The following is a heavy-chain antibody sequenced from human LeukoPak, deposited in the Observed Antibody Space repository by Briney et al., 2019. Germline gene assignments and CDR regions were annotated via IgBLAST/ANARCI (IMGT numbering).Heavy chain of an antibody. J-gene: IGHJ2*01. CDR2: ISGSGGST. D-gene: IGHD5-18*01. V-gene: IGHV3-23*01. CDR3: AKDPSSYGYWYFDL. Sequence: GGSLRLSCGASGFTFSSYAMSWGRQARGKGLEWVSAISGSGGSTYYADSVKGRFTISRDNSKNTLYLQMNSLRAEDTAVYYCAKDPSSYGYWYFDLWGRGTLLADSS. CDR1: GFTFSSYA.